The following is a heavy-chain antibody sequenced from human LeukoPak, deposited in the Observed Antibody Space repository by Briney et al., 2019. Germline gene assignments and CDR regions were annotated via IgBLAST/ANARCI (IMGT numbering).Heavy chain of an antibody. CDR1: GYPFTTYA. V-gene: IGHV1-3*01. D-gene: IGHD2-2*01. J-gene: IGHJ4*02. CDR3: TRGSSFTWPRDYWPFDY. CDR2: INAGNVDT. Sequence: ASVRPCCNTSGYPFTTYAVHWVRQAAGLRLEWMGWINAGNVDTKYSQKFQVRVTITRATSANTAYMELSSLTSEDTGVYYCTRGSSFTWPRDYWPFDYWGQGTLVTVSS.